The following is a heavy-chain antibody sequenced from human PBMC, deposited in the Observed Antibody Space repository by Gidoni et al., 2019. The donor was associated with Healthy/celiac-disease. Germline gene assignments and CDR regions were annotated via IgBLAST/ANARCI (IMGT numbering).Heavy chain of an antibody. CDR2: IYPGDSDT. V-gene: IGHV5-51*01. Sequence: EVQLVQSGAEVTKPGESLKISCKDSGYSFTSYWSGWVRQMPGKGLEWMGIIYPGDSDTRYSPSFQGQVTISADKSISTAYLQWSSLKASDTAMYYCARQYYYDSSGYSNSLFDYWGQGTLVTVSS. CDR1: GYSFTSYW. D-gene: IGHD3-22*01. J-gene: IGHJ4*02. CDR3: ARQYYYDSSGYSNSLFDY.